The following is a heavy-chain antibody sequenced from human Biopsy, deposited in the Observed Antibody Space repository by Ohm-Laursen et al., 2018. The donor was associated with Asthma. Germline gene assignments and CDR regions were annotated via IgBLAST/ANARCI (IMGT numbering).Heavy chain of an antibody. CDR1: GDAMSTSGSY. J-gene: IGHJ2*01. V-gene: IGHV4-39*02. D-gene: IGHD6-6*01. CDR2: IYYSGRT. CDR3: ARAVSSSSYWYFDL. Sequence: SETLSLTCIVSGDAMSTSGSYWGWIRQSPGKGLEWFGSIYYSGRTYYNPSLESRVTISADTSKNHFSLKVTSVTAADTAVYYCARAVSSSSYWYFDLWGRGDLVTVSS.